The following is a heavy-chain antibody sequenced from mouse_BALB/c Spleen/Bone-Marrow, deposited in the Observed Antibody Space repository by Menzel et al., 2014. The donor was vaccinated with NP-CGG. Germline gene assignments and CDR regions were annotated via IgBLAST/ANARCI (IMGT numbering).Heavy chain of an antibody. J-gene: IGHJ2*01. CDR1: GFTFSSFG. CDR2: ISSGRSTI. V-gene: IGHV5-17*02. Sequence: EEQGVESGGGLVQPGGSRKLSCAASGFTFSSFGMHWVRQAPEKGLEWVAYISSGRSTIYYADTVKGRFTISRDNPKNILFLQMTSLRSEDTAMYYFARDVPLYDVGYFDYWGQGTTLTVSS. CDR3: ARDVPLYDVGYFDY. D-gene: IGHD2-14*01.